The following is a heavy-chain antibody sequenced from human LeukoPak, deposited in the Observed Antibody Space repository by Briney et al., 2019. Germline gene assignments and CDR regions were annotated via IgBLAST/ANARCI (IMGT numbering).Heavy chain of an antibody. CDR2: ISAYNGNT. D-gene: IGHD4-17*01. CDR3: ARDRRMWGTATTYWYFDL. J-gene: IGHJ2*01. Sequence: ASVKVSCKASGYTFTNYGISWVRQAPGQGLEWMGWISAYNGNTNYAQKLQDRVTMTTDTSTSTAYMELRSLRSDDTAVYYCARDRRMWGTATTYWYFDLWGRGTLVTVSS. V-gene: IGHV1-18*04. CDR1: GYTFTNYG.